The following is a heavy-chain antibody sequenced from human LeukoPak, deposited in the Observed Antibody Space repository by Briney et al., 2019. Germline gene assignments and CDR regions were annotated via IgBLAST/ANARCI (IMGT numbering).Heavy chain of an antibody. CDR3: ARRCSGGSCYFGGWFDP. V-gene: IGHV5-51*01. D-gene: IGHD2-15*01. CDR2: IYPGDDT. CDR1: GYSFTSYW. J-gene: IGHJ5*02. Sequence: GESLKISCKGSGYSFTSYWVGWVRQMPGKGLEWMGIIYPGDDTRYSPSFQGQVTISADKSISTAYLQWSSLKASDTAMYYCARRCSGGSCYFGGWFDPWGQGTLVTVSS.